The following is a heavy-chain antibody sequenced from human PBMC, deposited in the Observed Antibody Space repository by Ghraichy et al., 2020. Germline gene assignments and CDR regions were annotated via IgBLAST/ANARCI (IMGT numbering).Heavy chain of an antibody. Sequence: GGSLRLSCAASGFTFSNYNMNWVRQAPGKGLEWLSYISTSSSRIYYADSVKGRFTISRDNAKNSLHLQMNSLRDEDTAIYYCTRDLYYYDGSGSFPRPLGYWGQGTPVTVSS. D-gene: IGHD3-22*01. CDR3: TRDLYYYDGSGSFPRPLGY. CDR1: GFTFSNYN. CDR2: ISTSSSRI. J-gene: IGHJ4*02. V-gene: IGHV3-48*02.